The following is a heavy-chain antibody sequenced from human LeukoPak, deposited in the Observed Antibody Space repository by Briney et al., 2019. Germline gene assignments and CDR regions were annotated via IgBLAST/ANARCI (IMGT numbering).Heavy chain of an antibody. CDR2: IRGSG. CDR3: ASRAYDSSGYYYF. Sequence: PGGSLRLSCVASGLTFNIYAMSWVRQAPGKGLEWVSAIRGSGYYADSVKGRFTISRYNSKNTVYLQMNSLRAEDTAVYYCASRAYDSSGYYYFGGQGTLVTVSS. V-gene: IGHV3-23*01. D-gene: IGHD3-22*01. CDR1: GLTFNIYA. J-gene: IGHJ4*02.